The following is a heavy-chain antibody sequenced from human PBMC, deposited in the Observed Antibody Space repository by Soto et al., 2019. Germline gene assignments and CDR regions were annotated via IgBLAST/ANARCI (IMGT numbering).Heavy chain of an antibody. J-gene: IGHJ5*02. CDR3: ARGHWFDP. Sequence: SETLSLTSAVYAGSFSGYYWGWIRQPPGKGPEWIGEINHSGSTNYNPSLKSRVTISVDTSKNQFSLKLSSVTAADTAVYYCARGHWFDPWGQGTLVTVSS. V-gene: IGHV4-34*01. CDR1: AGSFSGYY. CDR2: INHSGST.